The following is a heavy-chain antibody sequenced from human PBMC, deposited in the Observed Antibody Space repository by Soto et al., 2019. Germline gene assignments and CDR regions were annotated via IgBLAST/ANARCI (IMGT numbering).Heavy chain of an antibody. J-gene: IGHJ6*02. D-gene: IGHD3-9*01. CDR2: INPNSGGT. CDR3: ARGIRITIFWHHYYGMDF. Sequence: ASVKVSCKAFGYTFTGYYMHWLRQAPGKGLEWIGWINPNSGGTNYAQKFQGWVTMTRDTSISTAYMELSRLRSDDTAVYYCARGIRITIFWHHYYGMDFFCQGTTVTVS. V-gene: IGHV1-2*04. CDR1: GYTFTGYY.